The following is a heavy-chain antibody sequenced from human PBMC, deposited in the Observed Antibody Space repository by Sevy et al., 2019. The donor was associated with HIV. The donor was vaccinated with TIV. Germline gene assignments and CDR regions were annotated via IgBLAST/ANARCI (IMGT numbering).Heavy chain of an antibody. D-gene: IGHD1-26*01. V-gene: IGHV1-2*02. CDR2: INPNSGGT. Sequence: ASVKVSCKASGYTFTGYYMHWVRQAPGQGLEWMGWINPNSGGTNYAQRFQGRVTRTRETSISTAYMELSRLGSDDTAVYYCARGRREWFDPWGQGTLVTVSS. CDR1: GYTFTGYY. J-gene: IGHJ5*02. CDR3: ARGRREWFDP.